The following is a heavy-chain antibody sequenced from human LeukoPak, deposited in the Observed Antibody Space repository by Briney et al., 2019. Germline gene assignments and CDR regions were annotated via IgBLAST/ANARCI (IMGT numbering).Heavy chain of an antibody. J-gene: IGHJ4*02. CDR2: IKRKSDGGTI. CDR3: TTRRQDGW. Sequence: GGSLRLSCVGSGFTFSDAWMSWVRQAPGKGLEWVGRIKRKSDGGTIDYAAPVKGRFTISRDDSRNTLYLQMNSLKTEDTAVYYCTTRRQDGWWGQGTLVTVS. D-gene: IGHD2-15*01. CDR1: GFTFSDAW. V-gene: IGHV3-15*01.